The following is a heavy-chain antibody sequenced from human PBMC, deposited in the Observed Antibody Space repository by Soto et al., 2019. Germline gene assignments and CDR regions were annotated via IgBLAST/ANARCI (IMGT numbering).Heavy chain of an antibody. CDR1: GGSFSGYY. CDR2: INHSGST. J-gene: IGHJ6*04. CDR3: AREHNNCSGGSCYGDLDV. D-gene: IGHD2-15*01. V-gene: IGHV4-34*01. Sequence: SETLSLTCAVYGGSFSGYYWSWIRQPPGKGLEWIGEINHSGSTNYNPSLKSRVTISVDTSKNQFSLKLSSVTAADTAVYYCAREHNNCSGGSCYGDLDVWGKGTTVTVSS.